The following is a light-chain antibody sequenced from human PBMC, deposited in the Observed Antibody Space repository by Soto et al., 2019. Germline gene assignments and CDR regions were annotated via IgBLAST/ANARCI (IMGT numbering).Light chain of an antibody. CDR3: QQYYDLPIT. CDR2: DVT. Sequence: DIQMTQSPSSLSASVGDRVTITGQASQDIDKYLNWYQQKPGKAPKLLIDDVTNLETGVPSRFSGSGSGTHFTFTIGSLQPEDSATYYCQQYYDLPITFGQGTRLEIK. V-gene: IGKV1-33*01. CDR1: QDIDKY. J-gene: IGKJ5*01.